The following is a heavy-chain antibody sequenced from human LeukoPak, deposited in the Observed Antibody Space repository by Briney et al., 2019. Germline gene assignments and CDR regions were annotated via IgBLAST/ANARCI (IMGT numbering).Heavy chain of an antibody. V-gene: IGHV3-11*01. CDR3: ARDHYCSNTCCYYYYGMDV. J-gene: IGHJ6*02. CDR1: GFTFSDYY. Sequence: GGSLRLSCAASGFTFSDYYMSWIRQAPGKGLEWVSYISSSGSTIYYADSVKGRFTISRDNAKNSLYLQMNSLRAEDTAVYYCARDHYCSNTCCYYYYGMDVWGQGTTVTVSS. CDR2: ISSSGSTI. D-gene: IGHD2-2*01.